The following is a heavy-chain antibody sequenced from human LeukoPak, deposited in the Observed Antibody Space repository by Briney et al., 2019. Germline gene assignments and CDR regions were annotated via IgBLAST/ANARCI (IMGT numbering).Heavy chain of an antibody. V-gene: IGHV4-61*02. CDR3: AREGDQLLSNWFDP. J-gene: IGHJ5*02. CDR1: GGSISSGSYY. CDR2: IYTSGST. D-gene: IGHD2-2*01. Sequence: SQTLSLTCTVSGGSISSGSYYWSWIRQPAGKGLEWIGRIYTSGSTNYNPSLKSRVTISVDTSKNQFSLKLSSVTAADTAVYYCAREGDQLLSNWFDPWGQGTLVTVSS.